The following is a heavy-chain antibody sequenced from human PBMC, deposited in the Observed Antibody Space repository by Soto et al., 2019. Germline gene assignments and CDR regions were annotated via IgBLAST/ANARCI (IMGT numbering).Heavy chain of an antibody. D-gene: IGHD3-3*01. CDR1: GFPFSSYA. V-gene: IGHV3-23*01. J-gene: IGHJ4*02. CDR2: ISGSGGST. Sequence: GGSLKISCAASGFPFSSYAMSWVRQAPGKGLEWVSAISGSGGSTYYADSVKGRFTISRDNSKNTLYLQMNSLGAEDTAVYYCAKTASQYYDFWSGYYYYFDYWGQGTLVTVSS. CDR3: AKTASQYYDFWSGYYYYFDY.